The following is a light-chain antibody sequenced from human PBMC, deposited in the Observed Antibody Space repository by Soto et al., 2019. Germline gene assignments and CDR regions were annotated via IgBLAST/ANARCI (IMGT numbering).Light chain of an antibody. J-gene: IGKJ1*01. V-gene: IGKV3-15*01. CDR1: QSVSSN. Sequence: EMVMTQSPATLYVSPGERATLSCRASQSVSSNLAWYQQKPGQAPRLLIYGASTRATGIPDRFSGSGSGTEFTLTISRLQSEDFAVYYCQKYNNWPPETFGQGTKVDIK. CDR3: QKYNNWPPET. CDR2: GAS.